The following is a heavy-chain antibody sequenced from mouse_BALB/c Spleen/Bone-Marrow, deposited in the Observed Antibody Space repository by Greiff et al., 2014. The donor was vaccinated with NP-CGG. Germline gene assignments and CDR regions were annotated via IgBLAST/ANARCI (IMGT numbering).Heavy chain of an antibody. D-gene: IGHD1-1*01. V-gene: IGHV7-3*02. Sequence: EVQVVESGGGLVQPGGSLRLSCATSGFTFTDYHMSWVRQPPGKALEWLGFIRNKANGYTTEYSASVKGRFTISRDNSQSILYLQMNTLRPEDSATYYCARDSVLTVYWYFDVWGAGTTVTVSS. CDR2: IRNKANGYTT. CDR1: GFTFTDYH. CDR3: ARDSVLTVYWYFDV. J-gene: IGHJ1*01.